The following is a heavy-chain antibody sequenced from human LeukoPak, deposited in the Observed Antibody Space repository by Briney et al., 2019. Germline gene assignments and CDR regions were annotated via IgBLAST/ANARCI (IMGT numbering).Heavy chain of an antibody. J-gene: IGHJ4*02. V-gene: IGHV3-30-3*01. CDR2: ISYDGSNK. Sequence: PGGSLRLSCAASGFTFSSYAMHWVRQAPGKGLEWVAVISYDGSNKYYADSVKGRFTISRDNSKNTLYLQMNSLRAEDTAVYYRAKAPSIAVAGTNFDYWGQGTLVTVSS. CDR1: GFTFSSYA. D-gene: IGHD6-19*01. CDR3: AKAPSIAVAGTNFDY.